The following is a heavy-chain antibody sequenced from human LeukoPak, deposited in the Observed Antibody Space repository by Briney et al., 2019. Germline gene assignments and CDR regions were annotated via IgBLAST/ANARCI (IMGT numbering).Heavy chain of an antibody. CDR2: ISGSGGST. D-gene: IGHD1-1*01. J-gene: IGHJ1*01. CDR1: GFTFSSYA. CDR3: AKPVDGASVQRYFQH. V-gene: IGHV3-23*01. Sequence: GSLRLSCAASGFTFSSYAMSWVRQAPGKGLEWVSAISGSGGSTYYADSVRGRFTISRDNSKNTLFLQMNSLRAEDTAIYYCAKPVDGASVQRYFQHWGQGTLVTVSS.